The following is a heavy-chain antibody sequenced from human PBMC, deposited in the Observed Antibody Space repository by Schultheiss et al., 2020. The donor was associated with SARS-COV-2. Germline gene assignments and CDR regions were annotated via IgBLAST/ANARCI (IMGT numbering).Heavy chain of an antibody. J-gene: IGHJ4*02. CDR3: ARELRGVAAAGQY. Sequence: GGSLRLSCAASGFTFSSYGMHWVRQAPGKGLEWVANIKQDGSEKYYVDTVKGRFTISRDNAKNSLYLQMNSLRAEDTAVYYCARELRGVAAAGQYWGQGTLVTVSS. D-gene: IGHD6-13*01. CDR2: IKQDGSEK. V-gene: IGHV3-7*01. CDR1: GFTFSSYG.